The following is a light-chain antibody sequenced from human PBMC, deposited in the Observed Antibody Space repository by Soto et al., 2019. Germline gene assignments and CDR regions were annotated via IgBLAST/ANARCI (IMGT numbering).Light chain of an antibody. CDR2: GNS. CDR3: QSYDSSLSVV. CDR1: SSNIGAGYD. V-gene: IGLV1-40*01. Sequence: QSVLTQPPSVYGAPGQRVTISCNGSSSNIGAGYDVHWYQQLPGTAPKLLIYGNSKRPSGVPDRFSGSKSGTSASLAITGLQAEDEADYYCQSYDSSLSVVFGGGTKVTVL. J-gene: IGLJ2*01.